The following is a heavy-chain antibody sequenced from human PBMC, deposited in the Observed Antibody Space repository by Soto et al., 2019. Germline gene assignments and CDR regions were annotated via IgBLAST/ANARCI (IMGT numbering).Heavy chain of an antibody. D-gene: IGHD3-16*02. Sequence: WWSLRLSCSASVFTFSTYAMHWFRQAPGRGLQYVSSISSNGGSTYYPDSVKGRFTISRDNSKNTLYLQMSSLRAEDTAVYYCVKDRWIDYWGQGTLVTVSS. CDR1: VFTFSTYA. V-gene: IGHV3-64D*06. CDR2: ISSNGGST. CDR3: VKDRWIDY. J-gene: IGHJ4*02.